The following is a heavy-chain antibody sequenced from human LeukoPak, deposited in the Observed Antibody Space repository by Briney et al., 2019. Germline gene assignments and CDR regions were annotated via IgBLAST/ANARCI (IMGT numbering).Heavy chain of an antibody. CDR1: GYTFTGYY. Sequence: ASVKVSCKASGYTFTGYYMHWVRRAPGQGLEWMGWINPNSGGTNYAQKFQGRVTMTRDTSISTAYMELSRLRSDDTAVYYCARAKTDGEFLIYNWFDPWGQGTLVTVSS. V-gene: IGHV1-2*02. CDR2: INPNSGGT. CDR3: ARAKTDGEFLIYNWFDP. J-gene: IGHJ5*02. D-gene: IGHD3-10*01.